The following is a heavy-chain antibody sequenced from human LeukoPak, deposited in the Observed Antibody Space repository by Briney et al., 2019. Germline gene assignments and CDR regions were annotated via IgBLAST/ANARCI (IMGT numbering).Heavy chain of an antibody. CDR1: GRSISSSY. V-gene: IGHV4-59*08. D-gene: IGHD6-19*01. CDR3: ARHGDSSRGWYFDY. J-gene: IGHJ4*02. Sequence: SETLSLTCTVSGRSISSSYWSWIRQPPGKGLEWNGYMYNSGITNYNPSLRSRVTISVDTSKNQCSLRLRSVTAADTAVYYCARHGDSSRGWYFDYWGQGTLVTVSS. CDR2: MYNSGIT.